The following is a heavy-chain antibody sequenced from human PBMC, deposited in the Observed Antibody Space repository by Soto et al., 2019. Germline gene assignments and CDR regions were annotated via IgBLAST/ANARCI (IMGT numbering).Heavy chain of an antibody. V-gene: IGHV3-30-3*01. CDR3: ARDLLKLERLVHGWSDP. J-gene: IGHJ5*02. D-gene: IGHD1-1*01. CDR1: GFTFSSYP. Sequence: RGSLRLSCAASGFTFSSYPMHWVRQAPGKGLEWVAVISYDGSYKYYADSVKGRFTISRDNAKNTLYLQMNSLRAEDTAVYYCARDLLKLERLVHGWSDPWGQGTLVTVSS. CDR2: ISYDGSYK.